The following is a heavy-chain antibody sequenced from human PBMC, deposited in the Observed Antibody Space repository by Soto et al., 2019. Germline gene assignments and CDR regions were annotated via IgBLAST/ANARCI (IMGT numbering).Heavy chain of an antibody. V-gene: IGHV3-15*01. CDR2: IKSKTDGERT. CDR3: TTFGYPGNY. CDR1: GFTFNNAW. J-gene: IGHJ4*02. D-gene: IGHD5-18*01. Sequence: EVQMVESGGGLVKPGESLRLSCEASGFTFNNAWMSWVRQAPGKGLEWVGRIKSKTDGERTDYGAPVKGRFTISRDDSKNTLYLHMNSLKTDDTAVYYCTTFGYPGNYWGQGTLVTVSS.